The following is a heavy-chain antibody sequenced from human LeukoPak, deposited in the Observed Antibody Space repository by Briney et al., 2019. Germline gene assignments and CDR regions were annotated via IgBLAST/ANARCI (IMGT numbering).Heavy chain of an antibody. V-gene: IGHV4-34*01. CDR2: ISHTGST. CDR1: GASFSEYY. J-gene: IGHJ5*02. CDR3: AKLPRDYSDSSRYSALGWFDP. D-gene: IGHD3-22*01. Sequence: SETLSLTCAVNGASFSEYYWTWIRQPPGKGLEWIGEISHTGSTNYNPSLKSRVTISIDTSKNQFYLRLSSMTAADTAVYYCAKLPRDYSDSSRYSALGWFDPWGQGTLVTVSS.